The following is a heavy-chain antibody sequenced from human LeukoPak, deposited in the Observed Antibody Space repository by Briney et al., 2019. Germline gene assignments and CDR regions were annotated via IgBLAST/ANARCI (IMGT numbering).Heavy chain of an antibody. CDR3: ARDVDNNDAFHV. V-gene: IGHV4-31*03. Sequence: SETLSLTCTVSGVSTSSGVSCWSWIRQHPGRGLEWIGYISYSGTTYQNPSLKSRVTISLDTSKNQFSLKLSSVTAADTAMYYCARDVDNNDAFHVWGQGTMVTVSS. CDR2: ISYSGTT. D-gene: IGHD2-15*01. J-gene: IGHJ3*01. CDR1: GVSTSSGVSC.